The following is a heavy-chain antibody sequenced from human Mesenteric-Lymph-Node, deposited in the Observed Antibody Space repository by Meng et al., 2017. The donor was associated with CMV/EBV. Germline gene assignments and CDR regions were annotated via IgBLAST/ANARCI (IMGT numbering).Heavy chain of an antibody. CDR1: GFTFSTFW. CDR3: ARDLEYGGNWGLPGY. Sequence: GGSLRLSCAASGFTFSTFWMTWVRQAPGKGLEWVANINQDESEKYYVDSVKGRFTISRDNAKNSLYLQMNSLRAEDTAVYYCARDLEYGGNWGLPGYWGQGTLVTVSS. D-gene: IGHD4/OR15-4a*01. J-gene: IGHJ4*02. V-gene: IGHV3-7*01. CDR2: INQDESEK.